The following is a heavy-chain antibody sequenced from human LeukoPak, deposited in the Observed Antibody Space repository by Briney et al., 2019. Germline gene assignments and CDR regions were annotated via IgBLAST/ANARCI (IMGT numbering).Heavy chain of an antibody. D-gene: IGHD3-10*01. CDR1: GCSFSSYS. CDR2: ISSSSSTI. V-gene: IGHV3-48*01. Sequence: GGSLRLSCAASGCSFSSYSMNWVRQAPRKGLGWVSYISSSSSTIYYADSAKGRFTISRDNAKNSLYLQMNSLRAGDTAVYYCARGGERRYGSGSYYYFDYWGQGTLVTVSS. CDR3: ARGGERRYGSGSYYYFDY. J-gene: IGHJ4*02.